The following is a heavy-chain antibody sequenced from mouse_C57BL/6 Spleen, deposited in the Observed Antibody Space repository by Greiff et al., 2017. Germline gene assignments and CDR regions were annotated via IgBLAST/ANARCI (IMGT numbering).Heavy chain of an antibody. CDR2: IDPSDSET. J-gene: IGHJ1*03. D-gene: IGHD2-5*01. V-gene: IGHV1-52*01. CDR1: GYTFTSYW. CDR3: AIPAYYSNYFDV. Sequence: QVQLQQPGAELVRPGSSVKLSCKASGYTFTSYWMHWVKQRPIQGLEWIGNIDPSDSETHYNQKFKDKATLTVDKSSSTAYMQLSSLTSEDSAVYYCAIPAYYSNYFDVWGTGTTVTVSS.